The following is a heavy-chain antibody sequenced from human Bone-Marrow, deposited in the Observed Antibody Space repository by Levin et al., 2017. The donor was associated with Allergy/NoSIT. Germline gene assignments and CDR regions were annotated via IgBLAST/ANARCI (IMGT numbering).Heavy chain of an antibody. CDR1: GFTFSSYS. Sequence: GESLKISCAASGFTFSSYSMNWVRQAPGKGLEWVSSISSSSSYIYYADLVKGRFTISRDNAKNSLYLQMNSLRAEDTAVYYCARSLFSDYYDSSGYPRTDAFDIWGQGTMVTVSS. D-gene: IGHD3-22*01. CDR3: ARSLFSDYYDSSGYPRTDAFDI. J-gene: IGHJ3*02. CDR2: ISSSSSYI. V-gene: IGHV3-21*01.